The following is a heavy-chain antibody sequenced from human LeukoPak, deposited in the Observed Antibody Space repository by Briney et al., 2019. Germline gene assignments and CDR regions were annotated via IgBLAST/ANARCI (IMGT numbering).Heavy chain of an antibody. D-gene: IGHD1-26*01. J-gene: IGHJ3*02. CDR1: GFTFSSYA. V-gene: IGHV3-23*01. CDR2: ISGSGGST. Sequence: GGSLRLSCAPSGFTFSSYAMSWVRQAPGKGLEWVSAISGSGGSTYYADSVKGRFTISRGNSKNTLYLQMNSLRAEDTAVYYCAKVLLVGATLDAFDIWGQGTMVTVSA. CDR3: AKVLLVGATLDAFDI.